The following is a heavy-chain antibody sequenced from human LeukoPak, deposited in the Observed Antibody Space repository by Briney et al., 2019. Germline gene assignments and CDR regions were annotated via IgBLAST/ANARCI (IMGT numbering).Heavy chain of an antibody. J-gene: IGHJ4*02. Sequence: SETLSLTCAVSGASISGSNWWSWARPPPGKGLEWIGEIFHAGITNYNPSLTSRVTISVDNSRNQFSLKLTSVTAADTAVYYCLRTYCSSTSCHYFDYWGQGALVTVSS. CDR2: IFHAGIT. CDR3: LRTYCSSTSCHYFDY. V-gene: IGHV4-4*02. CDR1: GASISGSNW. D-gene: IGHD2-2*01.